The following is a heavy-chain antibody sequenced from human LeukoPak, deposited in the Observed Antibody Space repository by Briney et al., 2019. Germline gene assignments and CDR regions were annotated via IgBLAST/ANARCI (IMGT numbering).Heavy chain of an antibody. CDR3: ARDRAVGYDFWSGYYSDV. Sequence: PSETLSLTCTVSDDSISTSSHYWGWIRQPPGKGLEWIGGISDSGNTYYNPSLKTRVTISVDTSEIQFSLKLTSVTAADTAVYYCARDRAVGYDFWSGYYSDVWGKGTTVIVSS. CDR1: DDSISTSSHY. CDR2: ISDSGNT. J-gene: IGHJ6*04. D-gene: IGHD3/OR15-3a*01. V-gene: IGHV4-39*07.